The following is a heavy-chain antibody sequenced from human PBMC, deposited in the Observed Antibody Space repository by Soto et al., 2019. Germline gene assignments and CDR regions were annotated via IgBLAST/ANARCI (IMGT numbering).Heavy chain of an antibody. CDR1: GYTFSVYH. V-gene: IGHV1-2*02. CDR2: VHPNSGGT. D-gene: IGHD4-4*01. J-gene: IGHJ6*02. CDR3: AKELQRGMDV. Sequence: ASVNVSCKASGYTFSVYHMHWVRQAPGQGLERMGWVHPNSGGTNYAQSFEGRVTMTRDTSINTAYMELSRLTSDDTAVYYCAKELQRGMDVWGQGTTVTVSS.